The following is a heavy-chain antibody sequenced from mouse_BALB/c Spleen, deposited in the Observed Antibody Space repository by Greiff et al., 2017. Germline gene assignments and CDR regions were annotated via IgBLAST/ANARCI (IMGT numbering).Heavy chain of an antibody. V-gene: IGHV1-14*01. CDR2: INPYNDGT. D-gene: IGHD2-4*01. Sequence: VQLQQSGPELEKPGASVKISCKASGYSFTGYNMNWVKQSNGKSLEWIGYINPYNDGTKYNEKFKGKATLTSDKSSSTAYMELSSLTSEDSAVYYCARWGDYGAWFAYWGQGTLVTVSA. CDR3: ARWGDYGAWFAY. CDR1: GYSFTGYN. J-gene: IGHJ3*01.